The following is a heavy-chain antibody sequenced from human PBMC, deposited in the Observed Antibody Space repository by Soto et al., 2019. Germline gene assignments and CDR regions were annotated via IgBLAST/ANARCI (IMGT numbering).Heavy chain of an antibody. CDR1: GGSISSTSYY. CDR2: IYYSGTT. CDR3: ARKMNSSPGDTFDI. J-gene: IGHJ3*02. V-gene: IGHV4-39*01. Sequence: QLQLQESGPGLVKPSETLSLTCTVSGGSISSTSYYWGWIRQPPGKGLEWIGSIYYSGTTYYNPSLKSRVTISVHTSKNQFSLRLSSVTAADAAVYYCARKMNSSPGDTFDIWGQGTMVTVSS. D-gene: IGHD1-7*01.